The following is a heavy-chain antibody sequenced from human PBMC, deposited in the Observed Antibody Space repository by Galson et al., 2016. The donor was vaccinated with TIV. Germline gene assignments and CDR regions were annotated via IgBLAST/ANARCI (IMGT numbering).Heavy chain of an antibody. CDR2: IDPSDSYS. CDR1: GYRFTIYW. CDR3: ARQSGSTQNWFDP. V-gene: IGHV5-10-1*01. Sequence: QSGAEVKKPGESLRISCEGSGYRFTIYWIAWVRQMPGKGLEWMGSIDPSDSYSKYSPSFQGHVTISADKSINTAYLQWSSLEASDTAMYYCARQSGSTQNWFDPWGQGTLVTVSS. D-gene: IGHD1-7*01. J-gene: IGHJ5*02.